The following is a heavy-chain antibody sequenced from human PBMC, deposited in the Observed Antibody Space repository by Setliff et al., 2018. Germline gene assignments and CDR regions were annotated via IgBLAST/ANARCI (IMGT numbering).Heavy chain of an antibody. V-gene: IGHV4-39*01. D-gene: IGHD5-12*01. CDR2: INYSGST. Sequence: SETLSLTCSVLGDSLSSGTQYWAWIRQPPGKGLEWIGNINYSGSTYNNPSLKSRVAMSVDASKNQVSLKVTSVTAEDTAVYYCAKVDIDYIMTRDNTWQYIFYMDVWGRGTTVTVSS. CDR3: AKVDIDYIMTRDNTWQYIFYMDV. CDR1: GDSLSSGTQY. J-gene: IGHJ6*03.